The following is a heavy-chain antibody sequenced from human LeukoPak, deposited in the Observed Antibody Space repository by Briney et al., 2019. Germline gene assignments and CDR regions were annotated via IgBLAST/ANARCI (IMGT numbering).Heavy chain of an antibody. CDR2: FDPEDGET. J-gene: IGHJ5*02. CDR3: ATLDSYDSSGYPNWFDP. CDR1: GYTLTELS. Sequence: ASVKVSCKVSGYTLTELSMHWVRQAPGKGLEWMRGFDPEDGETIYAQKFQGRVTMTEDTSTDTAYMELSSLRSEDTAVYYCATLDSYDSSGYPNWFDPWGQGTLVTVSS. V-gene: IGHV1-24*01. D-gene: IGHD3-22*01.